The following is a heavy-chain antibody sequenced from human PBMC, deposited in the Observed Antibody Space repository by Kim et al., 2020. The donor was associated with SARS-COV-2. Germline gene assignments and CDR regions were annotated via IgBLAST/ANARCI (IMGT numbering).Heavy chain of an antibody. CDR2: ISGSGNT. D-gene: IGHD3-16*01. CDR3: AKHWGRVAQGTNGMDV. Sequence: GGSLRLSCAASGFTFSSYAMSWVRQAPGKGLEWVSVISGSGNTYYADSVKGRFTISRDNSKNTLYLQMNSLRAEDTAVYYCAKHWGRVAQGTNGMDVWGQGTTVTVSS. CDR1: GFTFSSYA. V-gene: IGHV3-23*01. J-gene: IGHJ6*02.